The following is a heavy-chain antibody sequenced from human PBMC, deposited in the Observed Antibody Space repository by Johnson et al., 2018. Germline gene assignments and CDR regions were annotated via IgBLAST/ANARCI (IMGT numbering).Heavy chain of an antibody. Sequence: EVQLVESGGGVVQPGRSLRLSCAASGFTFSSYGMHWVRQAPGKGLEWVGRIRSKANSYATAYAASVKGRFTISRDDSKNTASLQMNSLKPVDTAVYYCTRPNYYGMRVYDNYASFQHLGQGNLVTVSS. CDR2: IRSKANSYAT. CDR1: GFTFSSYG. J-gene: IGHJ1*01. V-gene: IGHV3-73*01. D-gene: IGHD3-10*01. CDR3: TRPNYYGMRVYDNYASFQH.